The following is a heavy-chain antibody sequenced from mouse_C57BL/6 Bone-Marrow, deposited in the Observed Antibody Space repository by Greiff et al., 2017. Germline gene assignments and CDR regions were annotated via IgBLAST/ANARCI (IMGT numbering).Heavy chain of an antibody. J-gene: IGHJ3*01. V-gene: IGHV1-81*01. CDR3: ARDNYDWFAY. Sequence: QLQLQESGAELARPGASVKLSCKASGYTFTSYGISWVKQRTGQGLEWIGEIYPRSGNTYYNEKFKGKATLTADKSSSTAYMELRGLTSEDSAVYFCARDNYDWFAYWGQGTLVTVSA. CDR2: IYPRSGNT. D-gene: IGHD2-12*01. CDR1: GYTFTSYG.